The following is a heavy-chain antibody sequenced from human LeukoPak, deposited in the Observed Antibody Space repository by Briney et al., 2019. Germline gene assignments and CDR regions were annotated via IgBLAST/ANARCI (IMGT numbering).Heavy chain of an antibody. CDR2: ISSSGSTI. V-gene: IGHV3-48*03. Sequence: AGGSLRLSCAASGFTFSSYEMNWVRQAPGKGLEWVSYISSSGSTIYYADSVKGRFTISRDNAKNSLYLQMNSLRAEDTAVYYCARLSRSGGTTIPYFDSWGQGTLVTVSS. CDR1: GFTFSSYE. J-gene: IGHJ4*02. CDR3: ARLSRSGGTTIPYFDS. D-gene: IGHD1-26*01.